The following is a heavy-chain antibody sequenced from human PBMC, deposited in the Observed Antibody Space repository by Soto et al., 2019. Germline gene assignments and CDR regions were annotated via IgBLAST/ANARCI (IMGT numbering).Heavy chain of an antibody. CDR2: IGRTGIDR. CDR1: GFSFSTST. V-gene: IGHV3-21*01. J-gene: IGHJ4*02. Sequence: EVQLVESGGGLVKPGGSLRLSCAGSGFSFSTSTMNWVRQAPGKGLEFVSSIGRTGIDRYYIDSVKGRFTISRDNAQNSLYLQINSLRAEDTALYYCLCDDHMRYWGQGTLVTVSS. CDR3: LCDDHMRY.